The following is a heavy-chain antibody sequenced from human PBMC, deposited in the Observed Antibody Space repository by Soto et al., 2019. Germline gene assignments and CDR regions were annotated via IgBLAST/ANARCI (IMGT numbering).Heavy chain of an antibody. J-gene: IGHJ4*02. CDR1: GFTFSSYW. CDR3: ARSSRWELLGLSYFDY. V-gene: IGHV3-7*03. CDR2: IKQDGSEK. D-gene: IGHD1-26*01. Sequence: EVQLVESGGGLVQPGGSLRLSCAASGFTFSSYWMSWVRQAPGKGLEWVANIKQDGSEKYYVDSVKGRFTISRDNAKNSLYLQMNSLRAEDTAVYYCARSSRWELLGLSYFDYWGQGTLVTVSS.